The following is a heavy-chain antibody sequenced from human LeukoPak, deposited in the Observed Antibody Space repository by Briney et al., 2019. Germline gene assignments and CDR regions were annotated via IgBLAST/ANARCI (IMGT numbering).Heavy chain of an antibody. CDR2: TYYRSKWYN. J-gene: IGHJ6*02. D-gene: IGHD4-4*01. Sequence: SQTLSLTCAISGDSVSSNSAAWNWIRQSPSRGLEWLGRTYYRSKWYNDYAVSVKSRITINPDTSKNQFSLQLNSVTPEDTAVYYCARMGGITVIPTVYYGMDVWGQGTTVTVSS. CDR3: ARMGGITVIPTVYYGMDV. V-gene: IGHV6-1*01. CDR1: GDSVSSNSAA.